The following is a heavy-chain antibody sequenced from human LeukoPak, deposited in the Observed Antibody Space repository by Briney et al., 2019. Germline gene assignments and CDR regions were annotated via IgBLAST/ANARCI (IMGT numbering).Heavy chain of an antibody. CDR2: ISYDGSNK. D-gene: IGHD3-22*01. CDR1: GFTFSSYG. V-gene: IGHV3-30*18. CDR3: AKNYDSSGYYLGWFDP. J-gene: IGHJ5*02. Sequence: GRSLRLSCAASGFTFSSYGMHWVRQAPGKGLEWVAVISYDGSNKYYADSVKGRFTISRDNSKNTLYLQMNSLRAEDTAVYYCAKNYDSSGYYLGWFDPWGQGTLVTVPS.